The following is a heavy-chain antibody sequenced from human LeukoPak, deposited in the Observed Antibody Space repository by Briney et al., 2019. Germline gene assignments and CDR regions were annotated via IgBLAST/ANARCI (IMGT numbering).Heavy chain of an antibody. CDR2: IYHSGTT. CDR3: ARDPGGGYKDDALDI. Sequence: GSLRLSCAASGFTVSSNYMSWVRQAPGKGLEWIGEIYHSGTTNYNPSLKSRVTISVDESRNQFSLKLSSVTAADTAVYYCARDPGGGYKDDALDIWGQGTMVIVSS. CDR1: GFTVSSNY. D-gene: IGHD5-12*01. V-gene: IGHV4-4*02. J-gene: IGHJ3*02.